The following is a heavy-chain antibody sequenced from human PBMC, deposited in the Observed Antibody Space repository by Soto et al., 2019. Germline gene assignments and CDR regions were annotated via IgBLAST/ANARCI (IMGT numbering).Heavy chain of an antibody. V-gene: IGHV3-23*01. CDR3: AKVGVRGVPSYFSMDV. D-gene: IGHD3-10*01. Sequence: GGSLKLSCEASGFTFSDYAMSWVRQAPGKGLEWVSAISGGGGSTYYADSVKGRFTISRDNSKNTLYLQMNSLRAEDTAVYYCAKVGVRGVPSYFSMDVWGQGTTVTSP. CDR1: GFTFSDYA. J-gene: IGHJ6*02. CDR2: ISGGGGST.